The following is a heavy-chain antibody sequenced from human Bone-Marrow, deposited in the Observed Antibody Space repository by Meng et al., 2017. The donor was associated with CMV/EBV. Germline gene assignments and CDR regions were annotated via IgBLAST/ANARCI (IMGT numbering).Heavy chain of an antibody. CDR3: ARDGSGSYLSGWFDP. V-gene: IGHV1-18*01. J-gene: IGHJ5*02. D-gene: IGHD1-26*01. CDR1: GYTFTSYD. CDR2: ISAYNGNT. Sequence: ASVKVSCKASGYTFTSYDINWVRQATGQGLEWMGWISAYNGNTNYAQKLQGRVTMTTDTSTSTAYMELRSLRSDDTAVYYCARDGSGSYLSGWFDPWGQGTLVTVSS.